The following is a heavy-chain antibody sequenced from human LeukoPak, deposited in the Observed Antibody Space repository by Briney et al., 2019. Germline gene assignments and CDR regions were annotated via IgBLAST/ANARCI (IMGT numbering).Heavy chain of an antibody. D-gene: IGHD6-25*01. J-gene: IGHJ4*02. Sequence: GGSVRLSCAASGFTFSSYSMNWLRQAPGTGLEGVSSISSSSSYIYYADSVKGRFTISRDNAKNSRYLQMNSLRAEDTAVYYCARDQTEVAAPFDYWGQGTLVTVSS. CDR3: ARDQTEVAAPFDY. CDR2: ISSSSSYI. V-gene: IGHV3-21*01. CDR1: GFTFSSYS.